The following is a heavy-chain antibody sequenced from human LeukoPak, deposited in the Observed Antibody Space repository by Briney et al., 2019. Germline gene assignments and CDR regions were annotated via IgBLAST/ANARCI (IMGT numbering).Heavy chain of an antibody. J-gene: IGHJ4*02. Sequence: SETLSLTCTVSGGSISSYYWSWIRQPPGKGLEWIGYIYYSGSTNYNPSLKSRVTVSVDTSKNQFSLKLSSVTAADTAVYYCARQFPYYYDSSGYLVGDYWGQGTLVTVSS. CDR1: GGSISSYY. V-gene: IGHV4-59*01. D-gene: IGHD3-22*01. CDR3: ARQFPYYYDSSGYLVGDY. CDR2: IYYSGST.